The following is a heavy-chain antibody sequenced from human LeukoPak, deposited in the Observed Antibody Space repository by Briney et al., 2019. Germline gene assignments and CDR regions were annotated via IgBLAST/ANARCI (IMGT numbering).Heavy chain of an antibody. CDR1: GYTFTSYG. V-gene: IGHV1-18*01. D-gene: IGHD3-3*01. Sequence: ASVKVSCKASGYTFTSYGISWVRQAPGQGLEWMGWISAYNGNTNYAQKLQGRVTMTTDTSTSTAYMELRSPRSDDTAVYYCARGVTIFGVVTPKPYYYMDVWGKGTTVTVSS. J-gene: IGHJ6*03. CDR3: ARGVTIFGVVTPKPYYYMDV. CDR2: ISAYNGNT.